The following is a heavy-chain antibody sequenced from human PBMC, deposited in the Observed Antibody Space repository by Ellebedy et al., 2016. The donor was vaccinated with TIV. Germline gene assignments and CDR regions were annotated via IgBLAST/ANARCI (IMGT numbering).Heavy chain of an antibody. J-gene: IGHJ3*01. V-gene: IGHV3-7*03. Sequence: GGSLRLSCAASGLSFSSYWMSWIRQAPGKGLEWVSNINQDGSVKYYVDSVRGRFTISRDSAKASLYLEMNSLRAEDTAIYYCATDGSYGDYRSPAHAFVLWGRGTLVTVSP. CDR2: INQDGSVK. CDR3: ATDGSYGDYRSPAHAFVL. CDR1: GLSFSSYW. D-gene: IGHD4-17*01.